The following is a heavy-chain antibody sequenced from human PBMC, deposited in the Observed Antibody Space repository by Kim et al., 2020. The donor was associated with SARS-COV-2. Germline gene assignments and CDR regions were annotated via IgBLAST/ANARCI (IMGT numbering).Heavy chain of an antibody. D-gene: IGHD3-10*01. V-gene: IGHV5-10-1*01. J-gene: IGHJ4*02. CDR3: ARSSHYYGSGSYLDY. CDR1: GYSFTSYW. Sequence: GESLKISCKGSGYSFTSYWISWVRQMPGKGLEWMGRIDPSDSYTNYSPSFQGHVTISADKSISTAYLQWSSLKASDTAMYYCARSSHYYGSGSYLDYWGQGTLVTVSS. CDR2: IDPSDSYT.